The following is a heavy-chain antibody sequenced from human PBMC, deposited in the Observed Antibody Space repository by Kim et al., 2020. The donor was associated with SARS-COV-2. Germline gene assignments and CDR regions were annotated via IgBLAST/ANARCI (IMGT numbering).Heavy chain of an antibody. V-gene: IGHV3-48*02. D-gene: IGHD6-19*01. Sequence: GGSLRLSCAASGFTFSSYSMNWVRQAPGKGLEWVSYISSSSSTIYYADSVKGRFTISRDNAKNSLYLQMNSLRDEDTAVYYCARESFRGSGWSLVDYWGQGTLVTVSS. CDR3: ARESFRGSGWSLVDY. CDR2: ISSSSSTI. CDR1: GFTFSSYS. J-gene: IGHJ4*02.